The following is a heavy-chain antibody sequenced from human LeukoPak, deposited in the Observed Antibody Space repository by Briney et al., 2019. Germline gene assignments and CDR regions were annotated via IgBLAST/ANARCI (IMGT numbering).Heavy chain of an antibody. Sequence: GGSLRLSCAFSGFTHCILDIHGPRQGTGKGLEWISGIGTAGDTYHVDSVKGRFTISRENAKNSLHLQMNNLRVGDTAVYYCERAMRARVGVSYLGGREKMVIVSS. J-gene: IGHJ3*01. D-gene: IGHD2-2*01. CDR2: IGTAGDT. CDR1: GFTHCILD. CDR3: ERAMRARVGVSYL. V-gene: IGHV3-13*01.